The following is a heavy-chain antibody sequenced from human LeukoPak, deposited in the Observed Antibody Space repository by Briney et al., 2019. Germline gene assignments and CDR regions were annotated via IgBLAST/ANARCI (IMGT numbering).Heavy chain of an antibody. D-gene: IGHD6-6*01. CDR1: GGSLSSYY. Sequence: SETLSLTCTVSGGSLSSYYWSWIRQPPGKGLEWIGHIYYSGSTNYNPSLKSRVTISVDTSKNQFSLKLSSVTAADTAVYYCARGGRSSSWGARYYGMDVWGQGTTVTVSS. CDR3: ARGGRSSSWGARYYGMDV. J-gene: IGHJ6*02. CDR2: IYYSGST. V-gene: IGHV4-59*01.